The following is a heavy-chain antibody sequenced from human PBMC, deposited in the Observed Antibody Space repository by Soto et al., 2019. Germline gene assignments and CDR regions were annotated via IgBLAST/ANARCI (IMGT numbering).Heavy chain of an antibody. CDR1: GFTFSSYA. D-gene: IGHD3-10*01. V-gene: IGHV3-23*01. J-gene: IGHJ4*02. Sequence: EVQLLASGGGLVQPGGSLRLSCAASGFTFSSYAMNWVRQAPGKGLEWVSVISGSGGSTYYADSVKGRFTISRDNSKNTLYLQMNSLRAEDTAAYYCAKRNYGSEFDYWGQGTLVTVSS. CDR3: AKRNYGSEFDY. CDR2: ISGSGGST.